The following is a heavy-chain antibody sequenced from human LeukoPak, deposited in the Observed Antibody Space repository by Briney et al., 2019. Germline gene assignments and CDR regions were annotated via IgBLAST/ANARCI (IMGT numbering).Heavy chain of an antibody. CDR1: GFTFSSYW. CDR2: IKQDGSEK. V-gene: IGHV3-7*01. D-gene: IGHD4-17*01. J-gene: IGHJ4*02. Sequence: GGSLRLSCATSGFTFSSYWMGWVRQAPGKGLEWVANIKQDGSEKYFVDSVKGRFTISRDNAKNSLFLHMNSLRAEDTAVYYCARQDYGYSAFWGQGTLVTVSS. CDR3: ARQDYGYSAF.